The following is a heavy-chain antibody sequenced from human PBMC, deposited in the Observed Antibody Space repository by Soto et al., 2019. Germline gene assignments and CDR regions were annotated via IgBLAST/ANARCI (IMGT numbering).Heavy chain of an antibody. Sequence: LSLTCTVSGGSISSGDYYWSWIRQPPGKGLEWIGYIYYSGSTYYNPSLKSRVTISVDTSKNQFSLKLSSVTAADTAVYYCARVGSGSYYKYWGQGTLVTVSS. D-gene: IGHD3-10*01. CDR3: ARVGSGSYYKY. CDR2: IYYSGST. V-gene: IGHV4-30-4*01. J-gene: IGHJ4*02. CDR1: GGSISSGDYY.